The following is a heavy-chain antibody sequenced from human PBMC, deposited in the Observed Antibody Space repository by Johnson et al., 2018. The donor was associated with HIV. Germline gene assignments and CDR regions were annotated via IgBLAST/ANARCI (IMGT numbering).Heavy chain of an antibody. CDR3: ARRIVVAARGYWAADI. J-gene: IGHJ3*02. CDR2: VRYDGSNK. CDR1: RFTFSSYG. D-gene: IGHD2-15*01. Sequence: QVQLVESGGGVVQPGGSLRLSCTASRFTFSSYGMHWVRQAPGKGLEWMAFVRYDGSNKYYADSVKARFTSSRDNATNTLYLQMNSLGVEDTAVYYCARRIVVAARGYWAADIWGQGTMVTVSS. V-gene: IGHV3-30*02.